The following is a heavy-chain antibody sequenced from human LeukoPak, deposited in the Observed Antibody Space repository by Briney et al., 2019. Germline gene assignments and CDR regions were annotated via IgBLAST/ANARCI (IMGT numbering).Heavy chain of an antibody. V-gene: IGHV4-4*07. CDR2: IYTCVYV. Sequence: SEPLSLTCTVSGVSISSYYWSWIRQPAGKGLEWIGRIYTCVYVNYNHPLVSRVTMSVSQYMSQFALKLSSVNAADTAVYYCARVGAAVAAHTYYYYYMDVWGKGTTVSV. D-gene: IGHD6-19*01. CDR3: ARVGAAVAAHTYYYYYMDV. J-gene: IGHJ6*03. CDR1: GVSISSYY.